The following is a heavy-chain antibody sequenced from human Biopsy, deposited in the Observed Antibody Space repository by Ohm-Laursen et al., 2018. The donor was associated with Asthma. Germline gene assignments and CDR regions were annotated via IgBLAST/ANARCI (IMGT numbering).Heavy chain of an antibody. CDR2: VIPIYGTT. Sequence: SVKVSCKAHGDILSSFGIKWVRTAPGHGLEWMGGVIPIYGTTHTAQKFQGRVTFTADGSTSSAYMELSSLTSEDSAVYYCAREVSTVDYGYYYFAMDVWGQGTTVTVSS. D-gene: IGHD4-17*01. V-gene: IGHV1-69*13. J-gene: IGHJ6*02. CDR1: GDILSSFG. CDR3: AREVSTVDYGYYYFAMDV.